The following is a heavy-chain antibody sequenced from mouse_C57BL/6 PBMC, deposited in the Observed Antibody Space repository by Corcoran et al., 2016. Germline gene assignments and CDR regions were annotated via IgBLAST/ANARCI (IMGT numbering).Heavy chain of an antibody. J-gene: IGHJ2*01. CDR1: GYSITSGYY. CDR2: ISYDGSN. Sequence: DVQLQESGPGLVKPSQSLSLTCSVTGYSITSGYYWNWIRQFPGNKLEWMGYISYDGSNNYNPSLKNRSSITRDTSKNQFFLKLNSVTTEDTATYYCARMDYWGQGTTLTVSS. V-gene: IGHV3-6*01. CDR3: ARMDY.